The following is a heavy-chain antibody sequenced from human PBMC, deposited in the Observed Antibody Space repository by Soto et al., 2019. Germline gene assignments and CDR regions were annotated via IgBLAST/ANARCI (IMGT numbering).Heavy chain of an antibody. CDR1: GGSISSYY. Sequence: QVQLQESGPGLVKPSETLSLTCTVSGGSISSYYWSWIRQPPGKGLEWIGYIYYSGSTNYNPSLKSRVTISVDTSKNQLSLKLSSVTAADTAVYYCARITLGYYYYGMDVWGQGTTVTVSS. CDR3: ARITLGYYYYGMDV. D-gene: IGHD3-16*01. J-gene: IGHJ6*02. V-gene: IGHV4-59*01. CDR2: IYYSGST.